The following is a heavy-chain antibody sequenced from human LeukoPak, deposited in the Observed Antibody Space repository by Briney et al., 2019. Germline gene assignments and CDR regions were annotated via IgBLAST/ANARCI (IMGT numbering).Heavy chain of an antibody. V-gene: IGHV4-34*01. D-gene: IGHD1-14*01. CDR3: ARYRTPPNRWFDP. Sequence: SETLSLTCAVYGGSFSGYYWSWIRQPPGKGLEWIGEINHSGSTNYNPSLKSRVTISVDTSKNQFSLKLSSVTAADTAVYYCARYRTPPNRWFDPWGQGTLVTVSS. CDR1: GGSFSGYY. J-gene: IGHJ5*02. CDR2: INHSGST.